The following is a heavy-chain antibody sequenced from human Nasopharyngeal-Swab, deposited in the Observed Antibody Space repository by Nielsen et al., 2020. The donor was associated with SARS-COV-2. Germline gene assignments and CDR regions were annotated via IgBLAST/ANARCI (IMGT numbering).Heavy chain of an antibody. D-gene: IGHD2-2*01. V-gene: IGHV4-30-4*01. Sequence: WIRQPPGKGLEWIGYIYYSGSIYYNPSLKSRVTISVDTSKNQFSLKLSSVTAADTAVYYCARAEVPAALDYWGQGTLVTVSS. CDR3: ARAEVPAALDY. J-gene: IGHJ4*02. CDR2: IYYSGSI.